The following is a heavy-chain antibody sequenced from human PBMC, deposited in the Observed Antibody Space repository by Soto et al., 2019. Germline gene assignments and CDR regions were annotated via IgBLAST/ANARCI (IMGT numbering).Heavy chain of an antibody. CDR2: TRNKANSYTT. Sequence: GGSLRLSCAASGFTFSDHFMDWVRQAPGKGLEWVGRTRNKANSYTTEYAASVKGRFTISRDDSKNSLYLQMNSLKTEDTAVYYCVSSLPYWGQGTLVTVSS. CDR3: VSSLPY. J-gene: IGHJ4*02. V-gene: IGHV3-72*01. CDR1: GFTFSDHF.